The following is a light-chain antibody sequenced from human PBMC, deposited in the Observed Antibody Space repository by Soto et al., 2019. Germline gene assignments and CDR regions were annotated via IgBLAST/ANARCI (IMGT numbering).Light chain of an antibody. CDR3: ETGDSNTRV. Sequence: QSVLTQSSSASASLGSSVKLTCTLSSGHSSYIIAWHQQQPGKAPRYLMKREGSGSYNKGSGVPDRFSGSSSGAERYLTISNLQFEDEADYYCETGDSNTRVFGTGTKLTVL. CDR2: REGSGSY. J-gene: IGLJ1*01. CDR1: SGHSSYI. V-gene: IGLV4-60*02.